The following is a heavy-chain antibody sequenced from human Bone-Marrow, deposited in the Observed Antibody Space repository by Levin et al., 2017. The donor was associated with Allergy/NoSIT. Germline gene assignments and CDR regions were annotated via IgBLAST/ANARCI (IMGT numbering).Heavy chain of an antibody. CDR3: ARGVYDILTGSYMGKRDY. CDR1: GGSISSDDYY. J-gene: IGHJ4*02. D-gene: IGHD3-9*01. V-gene: IGHV4-61*02. CDR2: IYASGST. Sequence: SETLSLTCTVSGGSISSDDYYWNWIRQPAGKGLEWIGRIYASGSTNYNPSLKSRVTISLDTSKNQFSLKLSAVTAADTAVYYCARGVYDILTGSYMGKRDYWGQGTLVTVAS.